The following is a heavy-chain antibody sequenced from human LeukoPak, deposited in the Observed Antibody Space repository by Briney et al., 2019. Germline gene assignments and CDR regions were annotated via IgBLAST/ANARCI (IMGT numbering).Heavy chain of an antibody. Sequence: ASVKVSCKASGYTFTSYAMNWVRQAPGQRLEWMGWINAGNGNTKYSQKFQGRVTITRDTSASTAYMELSSLRSEDTAVYYCARLTYYYDSSGQNWFDPWGQGTLVTVSS. V-gene: IGHV1-3*01. CDR1: GYTFTSYA. J-gene: IGHJ5*02. D-gene: IGHD3-22*01. CDR2: INAGNGNT. CDR3: ARLTYYYDSSGQNWFDP.